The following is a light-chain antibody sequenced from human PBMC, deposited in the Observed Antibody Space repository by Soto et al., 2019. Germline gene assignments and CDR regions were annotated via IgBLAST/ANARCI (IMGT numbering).Light chain of an antibody. J-gene: IGKJ4*01. CDR3: LHDYDYPLT. Sequence: IQMTQSPSSLSACVGDRVTITCRASQGIRNDLGWYQQKPGKAPKLLIYAASTLQSGVPLRFSGSGSDTDFTLTIGSLQPENFATYYCLHDYDYPLTFGGGTKVDIK. CDR1: QGIRND. CDR2: AAS. V-gene: IGKV1-6*01.